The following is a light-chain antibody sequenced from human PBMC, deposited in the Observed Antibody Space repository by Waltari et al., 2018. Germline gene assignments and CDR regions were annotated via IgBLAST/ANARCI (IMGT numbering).Light chain of an antibody. Sequence: SYELTQPPSVSVAPGQTARITCDGEKIGRKNVHLYQHKPGQAPVLVVYDDGDRPSGIPERFSGSNSGNTAALTISRVDAGDEAEYYCQVWDSGTNHYVFGTVTKVTVL. CDR3: QVWDSGTNHYV. CDR1: KIGRKN. J-gene: IGLJ1*01. CDR2: DDG. V-gene: IGLV3-21*02.